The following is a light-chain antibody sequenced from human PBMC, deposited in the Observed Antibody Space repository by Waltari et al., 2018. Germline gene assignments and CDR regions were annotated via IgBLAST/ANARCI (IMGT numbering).Light chain of an antibody. J-gene: IGLJ2*01. CDR2: EAS. CDR1: SSDVGSYNI. Sequence: QSALPQPASVSGSPGQSIPISCTGTSSDVGSYNIVSWYQQHPGKAPKLIIYEASKRPSGVSNRFSGSKSGNTASLTISGLQAEDEADYYCCSYAGSSTLLFGGGTHLTVL. CDR3: CSYAGSSTLL. V-gene: IGLV2-23*01.